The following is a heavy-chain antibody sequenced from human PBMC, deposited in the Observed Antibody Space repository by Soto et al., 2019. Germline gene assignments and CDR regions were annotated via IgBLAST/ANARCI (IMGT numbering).Heavy chain of an antibody. D-gene: IGHD5-12*01. J-gene: IGHJ4*02. V-gene: IGHV4-31*03. CDR2: IYYSGST. CDR1: RRSISSAGYY. CDR3: ARGRWLQLIYFDY. Sequence: PSDPLSLRCTVSRRSISSAGYYWISIQQHPGKGLEWIGYIYYSGSTYYNPSLKSRVTISVDTSKNQFSLNLRSVTAADTAVYYCARGRWLQLIYFDYWGQGTLVTVSS.